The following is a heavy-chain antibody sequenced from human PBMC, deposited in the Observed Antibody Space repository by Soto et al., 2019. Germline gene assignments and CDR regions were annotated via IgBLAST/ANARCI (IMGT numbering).Heavy chain of an antibody. CDR3: VRPTSEVDACDI. V-gene: IGHV3-74*01. Sequence: EVQLVESGGDLVQPGGSLRLSCAASGFTLSNYWMHWVRQAPGKGLVWVSRINNDGSTIHYTDSVKGRFTISRDNAKNTLYLQMHSLRAEDTAVYYCVRPTSEVDACDIWGQGTMVTVSS. CDR2: INNDGSTI. CDR1: GFTLSNYW. J-gene: IGHJ3*02.